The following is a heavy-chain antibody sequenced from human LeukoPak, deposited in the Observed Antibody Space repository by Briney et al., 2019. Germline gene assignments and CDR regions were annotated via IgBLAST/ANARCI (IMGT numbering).Heavy chain of an antibody. D-gene: IGHD3/OR15-3a*01. CDR2: ISSSSSYI. V-gene: IGHV3-21*01. CDR1: GFTFSSYS. Sequence: GGSLRLSCAASGFTFSSYSMNWVRQAPGKGLEWVSSISSSSSYIYYADSVKGRFTISRDNAKNSLYLQMNSLRAEDTAVYYCARDIRSALPWTHDAFDIWGQGTMVTVSS. J-gene: IGHJ3*02. CDR3: ARDIRSALPWTHDAFDI.